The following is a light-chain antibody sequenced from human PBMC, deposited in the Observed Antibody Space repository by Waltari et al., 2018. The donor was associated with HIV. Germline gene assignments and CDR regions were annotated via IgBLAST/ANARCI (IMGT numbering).Light chain of an antibody. Sequence: QSALTQPASVSGSPGQSITISCTGTSSAVWSYELGSWYQKHPDKAPKLMIYEVSKRPSGVSNRFSGSKSGNTASLTISGLQAEDEADYYCCSYAGSSTHVFGGGTKVTVL. CDR1: SSAVWSYEL. CDR2: EVS. J-gene: IGLJ1*01. CDR3: CSYAGSSTHV. V-gene: IGLV2-23*02.